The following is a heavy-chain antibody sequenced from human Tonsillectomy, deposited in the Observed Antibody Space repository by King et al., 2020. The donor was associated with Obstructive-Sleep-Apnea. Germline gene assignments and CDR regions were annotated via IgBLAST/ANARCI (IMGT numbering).Heavy chain of an antibody. CDR1: GDSISTSYY. V-gene: IGHV4-39*07. CDR3: ARGPSLGEENDY. J-gene: IGHJ4*02. Sequence: QLQLQESGPGLVKPSETLSLTCTVSGDSISTSYYWTWIRQPPGKGLEWIGSIYYSGSTYDNPSNKSRVTISVDTSKNQFSLKLSSVTAADTAVYYCARGPSLGEENDYWGQGTLVTVSS. D-gene: IGHD2-21*01. CDR2: IYYSGST.